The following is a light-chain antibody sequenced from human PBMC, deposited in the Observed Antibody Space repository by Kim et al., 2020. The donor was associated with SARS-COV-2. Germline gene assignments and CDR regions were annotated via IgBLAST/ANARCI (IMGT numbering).Light chain of an antibody. CDR1: TSNIENKY. CDR2: DNN. V-gene: IGLV1-51*01. CDR3: GTWDNSLSAWV. J-gene: IGLJ3*02. Sequence: GPQPTPSCSGITSNIENKYVSWNQHLTGPAPKLLIYDNNKRPSGIPDRFSGSKSGKSATLGITGLQTGDEADYYCGTWDNSLSAWVFGGGTKLTVL.